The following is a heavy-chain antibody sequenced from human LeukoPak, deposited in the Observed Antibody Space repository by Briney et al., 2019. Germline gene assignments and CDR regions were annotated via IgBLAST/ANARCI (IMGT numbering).Heavy chain of an antibody. J-gene: IGHJ4*02. Sequence: GGSLRLACAASGFTFSSYGMHWVRQAPGKGLEWVAVIWYDGSNKYYAHSVKGRFTISRDNSKNTLYLQMNSLRAEDTAVYYCAAGDSGLSYWGQGTLVTVSS. CDR1: GFTFSSYG. V-gene: IGHV3-33*01. CDR2: IWYDGSNK. D-gene: IGHD5-12*01. CDR3: AAGDSGLSY.